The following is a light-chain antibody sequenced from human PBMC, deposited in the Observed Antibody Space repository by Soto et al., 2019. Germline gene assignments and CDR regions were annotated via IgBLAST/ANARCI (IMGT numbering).Light chain of an antibody. Sequence: SYELTQPPSVSVAPGQTARITCGGNNIGIYSVHWYQQRPGQAPVLVVYGGSDRPSGIPERFSGSNSGNTATLTIGRVEAADEADYYCQVWDNNGGHNYVFGTGTKVTV. J-gene: IGLJ1*01. V-gene: IGLV3-21*02. CDR2: GGS. CDR1: NIGIYS. CDR3: QVWDNNGGHNYV.